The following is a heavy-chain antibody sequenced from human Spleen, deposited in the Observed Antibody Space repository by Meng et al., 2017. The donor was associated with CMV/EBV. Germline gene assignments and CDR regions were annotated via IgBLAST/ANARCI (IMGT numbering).Heavy chain of an antibody. CDR1: GFTFSNYA. Sequence: GKSLKISCAASGFTFSNYAMHWVRQAPGKGLEYVSAVSNNGGSTYYADSVKGRFTISRDNSKNTLYLQMNSLRAEDTAVYYCAKEGYCSSTSCYSVAVDIWGQGTMVTVSS. J-gene: IGHJ3*02. CDR3: AKEGYCSSTSCYSVAVDI. CDR2: VSNNGGST. V-gene: IGHV3-64*02. D-gene: IGHD2-2*01.